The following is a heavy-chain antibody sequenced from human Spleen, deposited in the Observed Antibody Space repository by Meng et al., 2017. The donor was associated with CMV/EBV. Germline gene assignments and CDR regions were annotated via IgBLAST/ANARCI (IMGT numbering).Heavy chain of an antibody. V-gene: IGHV3-23*01. CDR3: AKDPLWFGEEDYYGMDV. D-gene: IGHD3-10*01. CDR1: GFTFSSYA. J-gene: IGHJ6*02. Sequence: GESLKISCAASGFTFSSYAMSWVRQAPGKGLQWVSAISGSGGSTFYADPVKGRFTISRDNLKNTLYLQMNSLRAEDTAVYYCAKDPLWFGEEDYYGMDVWGQGTTVTVSS. CDR2: ISGSGGST.